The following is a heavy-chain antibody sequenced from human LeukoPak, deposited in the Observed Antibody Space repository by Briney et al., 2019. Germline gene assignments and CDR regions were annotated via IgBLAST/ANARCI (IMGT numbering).Heavy chain of an antibody. J-gene: IGHJ3*02. CDR3: ARAFPEITSACGYCAFDI. D-gene: IGHD3-16*01. CDR1: GGTFSSYA. CDR2: IIPILGIA. V-gene: IGHV1-69*04. Sequence: SVKVSCKASGGTFSSYAISWVRQAPGRGLEWMGRIIPILGIANYAQKFQGRVTITADKSTSTAYMELSSLRSEDTAVYYCARAFPEITSACGYCAFDIWGQGTMVTVSS.